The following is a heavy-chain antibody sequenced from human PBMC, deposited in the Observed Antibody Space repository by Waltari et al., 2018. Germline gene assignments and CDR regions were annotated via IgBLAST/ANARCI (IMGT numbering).Heavy chain of an antibody. CDR1: GFILSTSW. Sequence: EVQLVESGGGFVQPGGSLRLSCVASGFILSTSWMDWVRHAPGKGLVWVSRINSDGSSTTYADSVKGRFTISRDNAKNTLYLHMSSLRAEDTAVYYCVRENIAAAGLESWGQGTLVTVSS. D-gene: IGHD6-13*01. CDR3: VRENIAAAGLES. CDR2: INSDGSST. V-gene: IGHV3-74*01. J-gene: IGHJ4*02.